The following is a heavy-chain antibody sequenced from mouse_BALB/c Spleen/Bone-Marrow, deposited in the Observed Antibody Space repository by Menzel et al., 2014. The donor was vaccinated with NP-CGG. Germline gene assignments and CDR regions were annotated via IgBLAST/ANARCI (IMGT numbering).Heavy chain of an antibody. J-gene: IGHJ4*01. V-gene: IGHV3-2*02. Sequence: EVQLQQSGPGLVKPSQSLSLPCTVTGNSITSDYAWNWIRQFQGNKLEWMGYISYSSSTNYNPSLKSRISIIRDTSKNRFFLQLNSVTAEDTATYYCARWDYGDYAMDYWGQGTSVTVSS. CDR2: ISYSSST. CDR3: ARWDYGDYAMDY. D-gene: IGHD1-2*01. CDR1: GNSITSDYA.